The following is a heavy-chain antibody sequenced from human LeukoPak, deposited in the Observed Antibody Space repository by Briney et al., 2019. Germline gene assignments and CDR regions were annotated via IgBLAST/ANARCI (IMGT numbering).Heavy chain of an antibody. CDR3: ASGSSSWYKLTPEYFQH. CDR1: GFTFSSYA. J-gene: IGHJ1*01. Sequence: PGGSLRLSCAASGFTFSSYAMSWVRQAPGKGLEWVSAISGSGGSTYYADSVKGRFTISRDNSKNTLYLQMNSLRAEDTAVYYCASGSSSWYKLTPEYFQHWDQGTLVTVSS. CDR2: ISGSGGST. V-gene: IGHV3-23*01. D-gene: IGHD6-13*01.